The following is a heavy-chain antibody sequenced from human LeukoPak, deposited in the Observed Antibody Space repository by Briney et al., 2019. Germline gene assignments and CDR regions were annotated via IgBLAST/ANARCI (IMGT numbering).Heavy chain of an antibody. J-gene: IGHJ4*02. Sequence: GGSLRLSCAASGFTFSSYAMSLVRLAPGKGLEWVSASSGSGGSTYYADSVKGRFTISRDNSKNTLYLQMNSLRAEDTAVYYCAKGRAVLRYFDWLLAEDYFDYWGQGTLVTVSS. CDR3: AKGRAVLRYFDWLLAEDYFDY. CDR1: GFTFSSYA. CDR2: SSGSGGST. D-gene: IGHD3-9*01. V-gene: IGHV3-23*01.